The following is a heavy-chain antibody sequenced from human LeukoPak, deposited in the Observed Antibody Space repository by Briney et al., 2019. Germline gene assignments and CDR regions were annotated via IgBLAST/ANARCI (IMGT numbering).Heavy chain of an antibody. CDR2: INPNRGGT. CDR3: AIDEASSWYFDY. V-gene: IGHV1-2*02. J-gene: IGHJ4*02. CDR1: GYTFTGYY. Sequence: GASVKVSCKASGYTFTGYYMHWVRQAPGQGLEWMGWINPNRGGTNYAQQFQGRVNMTRDTSLSTAYMELSRLRPDDTAVYYCAIDEASSWYFDYWGQGTLVTVSS. D-gene: IGHD6-13*01.